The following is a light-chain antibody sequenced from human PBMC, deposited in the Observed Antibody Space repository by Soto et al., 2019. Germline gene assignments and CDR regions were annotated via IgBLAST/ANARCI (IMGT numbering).Light chain of an antibody. J-gene: IGKJ4*01. V-gene: IGKV1-9*01. CDR1: QGITNY. Sequence: IPLTQSPSSLSASVGDGVTIACRASQGITNYLAWYQQKPGKAPKLLINAASTLQNGVPSRFSGSGSGTACTLTISGLQPEEFATYYCQKHDSYPLAFGGGTRVAIK. CDR2: AAS. CDR3: QKHDSYPLA.